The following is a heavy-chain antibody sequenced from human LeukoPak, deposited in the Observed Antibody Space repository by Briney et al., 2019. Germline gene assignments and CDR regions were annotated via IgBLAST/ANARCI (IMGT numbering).Heavy chain of an antibody. D-gene: IGHD3-10*01. Sequence: RSETLSLTCAVHGGSFSGHYGSWIRQPPGKGLEWIGEINHRGSTNYHPSLKSRVTISGDTSKNQFSLKLSSVTAADTAVYYCVGYYYGSGSYHNYPNFDYWGQGTLVTVSS. CDR1: GGSFSGHY. CDR3: VGYYYGSGSYHNYPNFDY. V-gene: IGHV4-34*01. J-gene: IGHJ4*02. CDR2: INHRGST.